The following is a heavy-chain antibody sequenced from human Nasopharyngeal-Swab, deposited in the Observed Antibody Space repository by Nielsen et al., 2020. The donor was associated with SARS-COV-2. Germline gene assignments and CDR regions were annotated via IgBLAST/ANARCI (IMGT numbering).Heavy chain of an antibody. V-gene: IGHV4-39*01. CDR1: GDSISSTSYY. CDR2: VYTNGGP. J-gene: IGHJ4*02. D-gene: IGHD2-15*01. Sequence: SETLSLTCTVFGDSISSTSYYWAWIRQTRGKGLEWIGSVYTNGGPYYNPSLKSRVTLSADTAKNQFSLMLTSVGATDTAVYYCARHPRRKLHPYGPLYYFDYWGQGTLVTVSS. CDR3: ARHPRRKLHPYGPLYYFDY.